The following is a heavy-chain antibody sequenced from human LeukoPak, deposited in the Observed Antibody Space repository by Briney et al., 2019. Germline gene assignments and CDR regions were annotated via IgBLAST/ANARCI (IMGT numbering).Heavy chain of an antibody. CDR1: GFTFSSYG. J-gene: IGHJ4*02. D-gene: IGHD3-3*01. CDR3: ARDFWSGYYIVDY. Sequence: PGGSLRLSCAASGFTFSSYGLHWVRQAPGKGLEWVAVISYDGSNKYYADSVKGRFTISRDNAKNSLYLQMNSLRAGDTAVYYCARDFWSGYYIVDYWGQGTLVTVSS. CDR2: ISYDGSNK. V-gene: IGHV3-30*03.